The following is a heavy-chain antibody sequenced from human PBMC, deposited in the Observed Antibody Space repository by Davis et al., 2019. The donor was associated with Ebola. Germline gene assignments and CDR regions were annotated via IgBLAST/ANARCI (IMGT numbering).Heavy chain of an antibody. CDR2: IYYSGST. J-gene: IGHJ4*02. D-gene: IGHD6-6*01. CDR3: ARDSPRLVFDY. Sequence: PSETLSLTCTVSGGSISSGGYYWSWIRQHPGKGLEWIGYIYYSGSTYYNPSLKSRVTISVDTSKNQFSLKLSSVTAADTAVYYCARDSPRLVFDYWGQGTLVTVSS. CDR1: GGSISSGGYY. V-gene: IGHV4-31*03.